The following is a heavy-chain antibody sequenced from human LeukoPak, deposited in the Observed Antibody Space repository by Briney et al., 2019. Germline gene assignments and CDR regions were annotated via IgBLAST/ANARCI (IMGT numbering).Heavy chain of an antibody. CDR2: MSYDGSKK. J-gene: IGHJ6*02. Sequence: PGRSLRLSCAASGFTFSSHAMNWVRQAPGKGLEWVAVMSYDGSKKYYADSVKGRFTISRDNSKNTLYLQMNSLRAEDTAVYYCARETLPITMIVVVITTHSGMDVWGQGTTVTVSS. V-gene: IGHV3-30*04. CDR3: ARETLPITMIVVVITTHSGMDV. D-gene: IGHD3-22*01. CDR1: GFTFSSHA.